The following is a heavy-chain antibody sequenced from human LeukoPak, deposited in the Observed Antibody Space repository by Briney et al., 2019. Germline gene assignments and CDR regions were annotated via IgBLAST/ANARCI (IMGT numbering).Heavy chain of an antibody. CDR3: AKNIPNCSSTSCPLDY. CDR1: GFTFISYD. D-gene: IGHD2-2*01. CDR2: ISYDGSNK. V-gene: IGHV3-30*18. Sequence: PGRSLRLSCAASGFTFISYDIHWVRQAPGKGLEWVAVISYDGSNKYYADSVKGRFTISRDNSKNTLYLQVNSLRTEDTAVCYCAKNIPNCSSTSCPLDYWGQGTLVTVSS. J-gene: IGHJ4*02.